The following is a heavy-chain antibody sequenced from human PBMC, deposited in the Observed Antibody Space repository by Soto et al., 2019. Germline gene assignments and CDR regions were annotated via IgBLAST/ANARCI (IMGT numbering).Heavy chain of an antibody. CDR1: GYTFTSYG. CDR2: ISAYNGNT. CDR3: ARESFPGIAVAGKSYYYYGMDV. D-gene: IGHD6-19*01. Sequence: ASVKVSCKASGYTFTSYGISWVRQAPGQGLEWMVWISAYNGNTNYAQKLQGRVTMTTDTSTSTAYMELRSLRSDDTAVYYCARESFPGIAVAGKSYYYYGMDVWGQGTTVTVSS. V-gene: IGHV1-18*01. J-gene: IGHJ6*02.